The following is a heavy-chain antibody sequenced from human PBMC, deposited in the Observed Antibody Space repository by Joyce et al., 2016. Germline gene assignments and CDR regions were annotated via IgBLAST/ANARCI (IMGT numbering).Heavy chain of an antibody. V-gene: IGHV3-64D*06. CDR1: GFTFSNYA. Sequence: EVQLVESGGGLVQPGGSLRLSCSASGFTFSNYAMHWVRQAPGKGLEYVSAISTKGGSTYYADSVKGRFTISRDNSKNTLYLQMSSLRAEDTAVYYCVKDLLYRGSSWGGLDYWGQGTLVTVSS. J-gene: IGHJ4*02. D-gene: IGHD6-6*01. CDR3: VKDLLYRGSSWGGLDY. CDR2: ISTKGGST.